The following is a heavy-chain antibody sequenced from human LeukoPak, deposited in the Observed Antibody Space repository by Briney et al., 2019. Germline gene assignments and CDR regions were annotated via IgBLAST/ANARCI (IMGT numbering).Heavy chain of an antibody. CDR3: AMFEVAVAVDY. CDR2: INSDGSST. Sequence: GSLRLSCAASGFTFSSYWMHWVRQAPGKGLVWVSRINSDGSSTSYADSVKGRFTISRDNAKNTLYLQMNSLRAEDTAVYYCAMFEVAVAVDYWGQGTLVTVSS. V-gene: IGHV3-74*01. D-gene: IGHD6-19*01. CDR1: GFTFSSYW. J-gene: IGHJ4*02.